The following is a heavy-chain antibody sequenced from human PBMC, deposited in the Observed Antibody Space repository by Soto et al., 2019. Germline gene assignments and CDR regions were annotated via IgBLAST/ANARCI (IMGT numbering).Heavy chain of an antibody. Sequence: ASVKVSCKASGYTFTSYGISWVHQAPGQGPEWMGWISAYNGNTNYAQKLQGRVTMTTDTSTSTAYMELRSLRSDDTAVYYCARVKSSSWLDALDIWGQGTMVTVSS. CDR2: ISAYNGNT. J-gene: IGHJ3*02. D-gene: IGHD6-13*01. CDR3: ARVKSSSWLDALDI. V-gene: IGHV1-18*01. CDR1: GYTFTSYG.